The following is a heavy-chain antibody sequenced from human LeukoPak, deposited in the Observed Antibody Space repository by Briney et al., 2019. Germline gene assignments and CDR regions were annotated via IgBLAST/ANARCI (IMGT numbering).Heavy chain of an antibody. CDR1: GGSISSYY. Sequence: SETLSLTCTVSGGSISSYYWSWIRQPAGKGLEWIGRIYTSGSTNYNPSLKSRVTMSVDTSKNQFSLKLSSVTAADTAMYYCARDNNYYDSSGYYSNWFDPWGQGTLVTVSS. D-gene: IGHD3-22*01. CDR2: IYTSGST. V-gene: IGHV4-4*07. J-gene: IGHJ5*02. CDR3: ARDNNYYDSSGYYSNWFDP.